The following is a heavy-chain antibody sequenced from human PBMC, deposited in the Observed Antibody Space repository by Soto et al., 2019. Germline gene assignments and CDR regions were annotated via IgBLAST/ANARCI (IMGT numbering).Heavy chain of an antibody. Sequence: SGPTLVNPTQTLTLTCTFSGFSLSTSGMCVSWIRQPPGKALEWLTLIDWDDDKYYSTSLKTRLTISKDTSKNQVVLTMTNMDPVDTATYYCARGVGDLLWKARPYYFDYWGQGTLVTVSS. CDR1: GFSLSTSGMC. CDR3: ARGVGDLLWKARPYYFDY. V-gene: IGHV2-70*01. J-gene: IGHJ4*02. D-gene: IGHD3-10*01. CDR2: IDWDDDK.